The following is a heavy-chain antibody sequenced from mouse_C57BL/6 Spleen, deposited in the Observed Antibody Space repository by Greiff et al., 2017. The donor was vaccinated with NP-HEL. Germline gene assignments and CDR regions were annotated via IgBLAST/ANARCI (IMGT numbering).Heavy chain of an antibody. J-gene: IGHJ4*01. CDR2: ISDGGSYT. CDR1: GFTFSSYA. CDR3: AREDSSGYD. V-gene: IGHV5-4*01. D-gene: IGHD3-2*02. Sequence: EVKLMESGGGLVKPGGSLKLSCAASGFTFSSYAMSWVRQTPEKRLEWVATISDGGSYTYYPDNVKGRFTISRDNAKNNLYLQMSHLKSEDTAMYYCAREDSSGYDWGQGTSVTVSS.